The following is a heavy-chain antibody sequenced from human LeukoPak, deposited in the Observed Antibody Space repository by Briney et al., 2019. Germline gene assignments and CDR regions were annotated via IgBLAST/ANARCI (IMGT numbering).Heavy chain of an antibody. V-gene: IGHV4-59*12. CDR3: ARGADSSGYQLPFDY. CDR1: GGSMSPYH. J-gene: IGHJ4*02. D-gene: IGHD3-22*01. Sequence: PSETLSLTCTVSGGSMSPYHWGWIRQPPGKGLEWTGYIYYSGSTNYNPSLKSRVTMSVDTSKNQFSLKLSSVTAADTAVYYCARGADSSGYQLPFDYWGQGTLVTVSS. CDR2: IYYSGST.